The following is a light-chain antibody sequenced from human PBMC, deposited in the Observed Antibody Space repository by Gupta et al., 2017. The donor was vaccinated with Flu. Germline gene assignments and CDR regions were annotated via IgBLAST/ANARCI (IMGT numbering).Light chain of an antibody. CDR2: DAS. CDR1: QSVSSY. CDR3: QQRSNWLFT. Sequence: EIVLTQSPATLSLSPGERATLSCRASQSVSSYLAWYQQKPGQAPRLLMYDASNRATGIPARFSGSGSGTDFTLTISSLEPEDFGVYYCQQRSNWLFTFGPGTKVDIK. V-gene: IGKV3-11*01. J-gene: IGKJ3*01.